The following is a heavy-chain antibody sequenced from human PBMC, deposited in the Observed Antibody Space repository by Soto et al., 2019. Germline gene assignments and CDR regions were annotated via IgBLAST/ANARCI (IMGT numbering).Heavy chain of an antibody. Sequence: ASVKVSCKASGGTFSSYAISWVRQAPGQGLEWMGGIIPIFGTANYAQKFQGRVTITADESTSTAYMELSSLRSEDTAVYYCARYDSSLRPYYYYGMDVWGQGTTVTVSS. CDR2: IIPIFGTA. J-gene: IGHJ6*02. V-gene: IGHV1-69*13. CDR1: GGTFSSYA. CDR3: ARYDSSLRPYYYYGMDV. D-gene: IGHD3-22*01.